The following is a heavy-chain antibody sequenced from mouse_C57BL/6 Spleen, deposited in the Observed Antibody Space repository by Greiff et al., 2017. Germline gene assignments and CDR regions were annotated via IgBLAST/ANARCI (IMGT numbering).Heavy chain of an antibody. Sequence: EVQLQQSGPELVKPGASVKISCKASGYSFTGYYMHWVKQSPEKSLAWIGEINPSTGVTSYNQKFKGKATLTVDKSSSTAYMQLKGLTSADSAVYYCASGIYYEYGGFAYWGQGTLVTVSA. J-gene: IGHJ3*01. V-gene: IGHV1-43*01. CDR2: INPSTGVT. CDR3: ASGIYYEYGGFAY. D-gene: IGHD2-4*01. CDR1: GYSFTGYY.